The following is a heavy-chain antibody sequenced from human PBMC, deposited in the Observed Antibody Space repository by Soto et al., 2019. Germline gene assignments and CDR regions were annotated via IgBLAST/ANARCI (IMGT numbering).Heavy chain of an antibody. V-gene: IGHV4-59*01. Sequence: QVQLQESGPGLVKPSETLSLTCTVHGGSIRLYYCSWIRQPPGKGLEWIGFLYYSGNTNYNPSLKSRVTISVDTSKNQFSLKMTSVTAADTAVYYCAVTTATEYFHYWGQGTLVTVSS. CDR2: LYYSGNT. CDR3: AVTTATEYFHY. D-gene: IGHD1-1*01. J-gene: IGHJ1*01. CDR1: GGSIRLYY.